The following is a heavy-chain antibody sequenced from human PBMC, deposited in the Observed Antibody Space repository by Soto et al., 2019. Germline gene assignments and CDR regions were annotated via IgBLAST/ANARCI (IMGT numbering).Heavy chain of an antibody. CDR3: ARHEVRELNIDF. D-gene: IGHD3-10*01. CDR2: IYNSGTT. CDR1: GGSISSSGYY. J-gene: IGHJ4*02. V-gene: IGHV4-39*01. Sequence: SETLSLTCTVSGGSISSSGYYWGWIRQPPGKGPEWIGSIYNSGTTYYKSSLKSRVTISVDTSKNQFSLKLTSVTAADTAVYFCARHEVRELNIDFWGQGTLVTVSS.